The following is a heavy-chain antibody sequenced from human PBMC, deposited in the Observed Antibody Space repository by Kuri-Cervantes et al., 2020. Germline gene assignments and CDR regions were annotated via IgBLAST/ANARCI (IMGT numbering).Heavy chain of an antibody. Sequence: GSLRLSCTVSGGSISSYYWSWIRQPPGKGLEWIGYIYYSGSTNYNPSLKSRVTISVDTSKNQFSLKLSSVTAADTAVYYCARADSSGWYGYWGQGTLVTVSS. CDR2: IYYSGST. V-gene: IGHV4-59*01. CDR3: ARADSSGWYGY. CDR1: GGSISSYY. J-gene: IGHJ4*02. D-gene: IGHD6-19*01.